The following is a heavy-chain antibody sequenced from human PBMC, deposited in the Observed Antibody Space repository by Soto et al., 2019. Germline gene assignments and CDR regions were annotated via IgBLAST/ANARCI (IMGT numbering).Heavy chain of an antibody. V-gene: IGHV4-39*01. Sequence: SETLSLTCTVSSGSISVTNVFWGWVRQPPGKGLERIGNVDYSGTAYFSPSLATRVTFHVDTSKNQFSLTLYSVTAADTAVYYCARITGRHLDYWGQGILVTVYS. CDR1: SGSISVTNVF. J-gene: IGHJ4*02. CDR2: VDYSGTA. CDR3: ARITGRHLDY. D-gene: IGHD1-20*01.